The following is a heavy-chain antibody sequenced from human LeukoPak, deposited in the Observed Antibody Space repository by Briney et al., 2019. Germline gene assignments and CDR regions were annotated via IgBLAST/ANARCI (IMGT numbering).Heavy chain of an antibody. CDR1: GFTISGYS. D-gene: IGHD6-19*01. V-gene: IGHV3-21*04. Sequence: GGSLRLSCAASGFTISGYSMNWVRQAPGKGLEWVSSITGAGNFINYADSVRGRFSISRDNPMKSLYLQMNSLRAEDTALYYCAKAPGYSSGWYGGYYFDYWGQGTLVTVSS. CDR2: ITGAGNFI. CDR3: AKAPGYSSGWYGGYYFDY. J-gene: IGHJ4*02.